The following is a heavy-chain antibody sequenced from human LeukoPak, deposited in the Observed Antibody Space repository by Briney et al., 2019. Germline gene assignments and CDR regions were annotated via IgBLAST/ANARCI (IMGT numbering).Heavy chain of an antibody. V-gene: IGHV4-39*07. Sequence: PSETLSLTCTVSGGSISSSSYYWGWIRQPPGKGLEWIGSIYYSGSTYYNPSLKSRVTISVDTSKNQFSLKLSSVTAADTAMYYCARLKKGGDGYNVGFHYWGQGTLVTVSS. D-gene: IGHD5-24*01. CDR2: IYYSGST. J-gene: IGHJ4*02. CDR3: ARLKKGGDGYNVGFHY. CDR1: GGSISSSSYY.